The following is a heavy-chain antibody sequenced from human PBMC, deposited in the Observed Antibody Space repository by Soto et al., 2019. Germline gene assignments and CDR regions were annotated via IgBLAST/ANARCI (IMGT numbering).Heavy chain of an antibody. J-gene: IGHJ4*02. Sequence: EVQLVESGGGLVKPGGSLRLSCAASGFTFSNAWMNWVRQAPGKGLEWVGRIKSKTDGGTTDYAAPVKGRFTISRDDSKNTLYLQMNSPKTEDTAVYYCTTGPVVVVVAAADYWGQGTLVTVSS. CDR2: IKSKTDGGTT. CDR3: TTGPVVVVVAAADY. V-gene: IGHV3-15*07. CDR1: GFTFSNAW. D-gene: IGHD2-15*01.